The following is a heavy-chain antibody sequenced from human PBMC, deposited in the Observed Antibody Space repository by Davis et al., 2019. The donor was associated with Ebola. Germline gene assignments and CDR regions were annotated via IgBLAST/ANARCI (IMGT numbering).Heavy chain of an antibody. CDR1: GFTFRSYA. J-gene: IGHJ4*02. D-gene: IGHD4-17*01. CDR3: ARHDYGDSHFDY. Sequence: GGSLRLSCAASGFTFRSYAMTWVRQAPGKGLEWVSEISGSGGSTHYADSVKGRFTISRDNSKNTLYLQMNSLRAEDTAVYYCARHDYGDSHFDYWGQGTLVTVSS. CDR2: ISGSGGST. V-gene: IGHV3-23*01.